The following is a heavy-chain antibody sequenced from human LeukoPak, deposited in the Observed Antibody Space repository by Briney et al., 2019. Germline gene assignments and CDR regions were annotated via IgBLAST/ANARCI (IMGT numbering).Heavy chain of an antibody. CDR3: AKSNGYKSVDFDY. Sequence: GRSLRLSCAASGFTFSSYAMSWVRQAPGKGLEWVSAISGSGGSTYYADSVKGRFTISRDNSKHTLYLQMNSLRADDTAVYYCAKSNGYKSVDFDYWGQGTLVTVSS. CDR2: ISGSGGST. CDR1: GFTFSSYA. J-gene: IGHJ4*02. V-gene: IGHV3-23*01. D-gene: IGHD5-18*01.